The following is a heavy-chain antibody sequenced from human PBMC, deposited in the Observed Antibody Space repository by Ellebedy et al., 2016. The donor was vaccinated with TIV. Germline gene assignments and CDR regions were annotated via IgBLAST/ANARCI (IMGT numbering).Heavy chain of an antibody. Sequence: SETLSLXCTVSGGSISSYYWSWIRQPPGKGLEWMGSIYYSGSTNYNPSLKSRVTISVDMSKNQFSLKLSSVTAADTAVYYCARGADYGDYYFDYWGQGTLVTVSS. CDR1: GGSISSYY. J-gene: IGHJ4*02. D-gene: IGHD4-17*01. CDR2: IYYSGST. CDR3: ARGADYGDYYFDY. V-gene: IGHV4-59*01.